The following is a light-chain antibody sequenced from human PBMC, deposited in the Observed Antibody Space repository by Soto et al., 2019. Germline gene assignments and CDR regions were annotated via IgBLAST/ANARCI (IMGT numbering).Light chain of an antibody. CDR2: VNSDGSH. J-gene: IGLJ2*01. Sequence: QSVLTQSPSASASLGASVKVTCTLSSGHSSYAIAWHQQQPEKGPRYLMKVNSDGSHSRGDGIPDRFSGSSSGAERYLTISSLQSEDEADYYCQTWSTGIVVFGGGSKLTVL. CDR1: SGHSSYA. V-gene: IGLV4-69*01. CDR3: QTWSTGIVV.